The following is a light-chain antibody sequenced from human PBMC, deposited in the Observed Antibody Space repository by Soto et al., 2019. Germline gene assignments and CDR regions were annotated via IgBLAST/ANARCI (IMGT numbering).Light chain of an antibody. Sequence: QSVLTKPPSASGSPGQSVTISCTGTSSDVGGYNYVSWYQQHPGKAPKLMIYEVSKRPSGVPDRFSGSKSGNTASLTVSGLQAEDEDDYYCSSYEGSNNYVFGTGTKVTV. J-gene: IGLJ1*01. CDR2: EVS. V-gene: IGLV2-8*01. CDR3: SSYEGSNNYV. CDR1: SSDVGGYNY.